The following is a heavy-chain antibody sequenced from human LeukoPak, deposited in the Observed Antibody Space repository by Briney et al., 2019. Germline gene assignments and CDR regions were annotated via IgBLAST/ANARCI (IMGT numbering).Heavy chain of an antibody. CDR1: GFTFSSYA. D-gene: IGHD3-9*01. V-gene: IGHV3-23*01. CDR3: AKDPELRYSHDFDY. CDR2: ISGSGGST. Sequence: PGGSLRLSCAASGFTFSSYAMSWIRQAPGKGLEWVSAISGSGGSTYYADSVKGRFTISRDNSKNTLYLQMNSLRAEDTAVYYCAKDPELRYSHDFDYWGQGTLVTVSS. J-gene: IGHJ4*02.